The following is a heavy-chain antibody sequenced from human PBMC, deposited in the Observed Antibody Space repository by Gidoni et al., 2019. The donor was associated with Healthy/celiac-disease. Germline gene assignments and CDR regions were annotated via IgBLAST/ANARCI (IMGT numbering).Heavy chain of an antibody. V-gene: IGHV4-34*01. Sequence: QVQLQQWGAGLLKPSETLSLTCAVYGGSFSGYYWSWIRQPPGKGLEWIGEINHSGSTNYNPSLKSRVTISVDTSKNQFSLKLSSVTAADTAVYYCARGARRAYDYWGQGTLVTVSS. CDR2: INHSGST. CDR1: GGSFSGYY. J-gene: IGHJ4*02. CDR3: ARGARRAYDY.